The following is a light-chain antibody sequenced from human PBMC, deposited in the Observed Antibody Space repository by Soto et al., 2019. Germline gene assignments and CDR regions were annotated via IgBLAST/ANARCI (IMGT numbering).Light chain of an antibody. Sequence: EIVLTQSPATLSLSPGDRATLSCRASQSVGATLGWYQQKRGQPPRLVIYDVSNRATAIPDRFSGSGAGTDFTLTISSLEPEDFAVYCCQHRNNWPLTFGGGTKVEIK. V-gene: IGKV3-11*01. CDR3: QHRNNWPLT. J-gene: IGKJ4*01. CDR1: QSVGAT. CDR2: DVS.